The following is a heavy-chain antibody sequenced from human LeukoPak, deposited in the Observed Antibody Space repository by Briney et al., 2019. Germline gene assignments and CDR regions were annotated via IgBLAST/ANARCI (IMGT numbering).Heavy chain of an antibody. CDR1: GGTFSSYA. V-gene: IGHV1-69*01. Sequence: ASVKVSCKASGGTFSSYAISWVRQAPGQGLEWMGGIIPIFGTANYAQKFQGRVTITADESASTAYMELSSLRSEDTAVYYCARNWYHPSHYYYYGMDVWGQGTTVTVSS. D-gene: IGHD6-13*01. CDR3: ARNWYHPSHYYYYGMDV. J-gene: IGHJ6*02. CDR2: IIPIFGTA.